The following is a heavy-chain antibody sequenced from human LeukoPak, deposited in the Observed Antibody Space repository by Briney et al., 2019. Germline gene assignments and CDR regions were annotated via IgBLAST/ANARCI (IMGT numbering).Heavy chain of an antibody. V-gene: IGHV3-23*01. CDR3: AGRRVLDASFDY. CDR1: GFTFSSYA. J-gene: IGHJ4*02. Sequence: PGGSLRLSCAASGFTFSSYAMSWVRQAPGKGLEWVSAISGSGGSTCYADSVKGRFTISRDNSKNTLFLQMNRLRAEDTAVYYCAGRRVLDASFDYWGQGTLVTVSS. CDR2: ISGSGGST. D-gene: IGHD3-16*01.